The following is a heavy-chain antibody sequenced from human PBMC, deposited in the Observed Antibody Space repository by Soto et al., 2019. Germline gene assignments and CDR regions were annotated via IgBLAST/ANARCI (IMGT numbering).Heavy chain of an antibody. CDR2: IIPMFGTS. V-gene: IGHV1-69*01. D-gene: IGHD2-2*02. CDR1: GCTFSGYA. CDR3: ARGSCSSTSCYKEYYFDL. J-gene: IGHJ4*02. Sequence: QVQLVQSGAEVKKPGSSMKVSCKASGCTFSGYAISWVRQAPGQGLEWIGEIIPMFGTSNYAQKFQGRVTITADESTSTAYMELSSLRSEDTAVYYCARGSCSSTSCYKEYYFDLWGQGTLVTVSS.